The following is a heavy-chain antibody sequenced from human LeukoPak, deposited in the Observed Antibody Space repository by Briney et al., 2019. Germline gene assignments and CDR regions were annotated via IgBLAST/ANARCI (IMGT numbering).Heavy chain of an antibody. V-gene: IGHV4-4*07. J-gene: IGHJ4*02. Sequence: PSETLSLTCTVSVGSIRGYYWTWIRQPAGKGLEWIGRIYSSGTAYYNPSLESRVTISLDTSSNQFSLKVTSMTAADTAVYYCARGTDMTSIAGYYSIGHWGQGILVSVSS. CDR3: ARGTDMTSIAGYYSIGH. CDR2: IYSSGTA. CDR1: VGSIRGYY. D-gene: IGHD3-22*01.